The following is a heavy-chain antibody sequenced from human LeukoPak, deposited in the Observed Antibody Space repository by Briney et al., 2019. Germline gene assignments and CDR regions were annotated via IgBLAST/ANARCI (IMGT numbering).Heavy chain of an antibody. CDR3: ARKVPRYCSSTSCLNWFDP. CDR1: GYTFTGYY. V-gene: IGHV1-2*02. CDR2: INPNSGGT. Sequence: ASVKVSCKASGYTFTGYYMHWVRQAPGQGLEWMGWINPNSGGTNYAQKFQGRVTMTRDTSISTAYMELSRLRSDDTAVYYCARKVPRYCSSTSCLNWFDPWGQGTLVTVSS. D-gene: IGHD2-2*01. J-gene: IGHJ5*02.